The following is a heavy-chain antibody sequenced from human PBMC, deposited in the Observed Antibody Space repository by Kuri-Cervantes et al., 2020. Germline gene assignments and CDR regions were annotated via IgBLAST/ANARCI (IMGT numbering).Heavy chain of an antibody. V-gene: IGHV3-30-3*01. J-gene: IGHJ4*02. D-gene: IGHD1-1*01. Sequence: GESLKISCTASGFTFGDYAMSWVRQAPGKGLEWVAVISYDGSNKYYAGSVKGRFTISRDNSKNTLYLQMNSLRAEDTAVYYCARERAKSHNERRYFDYWGQGTLVTVSS. CDR1: GFTFGDYA. CDR2: ISYDGSNK. CDR3: ARERAKSHNERRYFDY.